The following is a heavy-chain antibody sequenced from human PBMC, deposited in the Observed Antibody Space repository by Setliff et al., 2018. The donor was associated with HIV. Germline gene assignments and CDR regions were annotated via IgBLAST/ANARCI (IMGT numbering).Heavy chain of an antibody. Sequence: PSETLSLTCAVYGVSFSGYYWSWIRQPPGKGLEWIGEINHRGITNYSPSLKSRVTISVDTSKNQFSLKLRSVTAADTAVYYCARVVWMAAAGTIDYYYYGRDIWGQGTTGTVS. J-gene: IGHJ6*02. V-gene: IGHV4-34*01. CDR1: GVSFSGYY. CDR2: INHRGIT. CDR3: ARVVWMAAAGTIDYYYYGRDI. D-gene: IGHD6-13*01.